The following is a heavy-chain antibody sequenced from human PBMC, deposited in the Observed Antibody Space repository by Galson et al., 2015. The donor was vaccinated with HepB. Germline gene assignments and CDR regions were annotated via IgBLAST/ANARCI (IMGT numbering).Heavy chain of an antibody. J-gene: IGHJ4*02. CDR1: GDSVSSNSAA. Sequence: CAISGDSVSSNSAAWNRIRQSPSRGLEWLGRTYYRSKWYSDYAVSVKSRINISPDTSKNQFSLHLNSVTPEDTAEYFCAKVDCTGGSCPPFFDHWGQGTLVTVSS. D-gene: IGHD2-15*01. CDR3: AKVDCTGGSCPPFFDH. V-gene: IGHV6-1*01. CDR2: TYYRSKWYS.